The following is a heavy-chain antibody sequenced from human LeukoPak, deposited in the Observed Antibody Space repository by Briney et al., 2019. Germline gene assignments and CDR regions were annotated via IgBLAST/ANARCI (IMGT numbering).Heavy chain of an antibody. CDR3: ARGRWVSNADAVS. D-gene: IGHD1-1*01. CDR2: MKGGGGDT. V-gene: IGHV3-23*01. CDR1: GFSFSSYA. J-gene: IGHJ5*02. Sequence: GGSLRLSCAASGFSFSSYAMSWVRQAPARGLEWVSSMKGGGGDTFYADFVKGRFTLSRDDSRNTVYLQLNSLRVEDTAVYYCARGRWVSNADAVSWGQGTLVTVSS.